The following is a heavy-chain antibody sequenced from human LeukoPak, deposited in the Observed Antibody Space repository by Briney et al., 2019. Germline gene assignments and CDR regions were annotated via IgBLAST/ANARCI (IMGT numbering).Heavy chain of an antibody. CDR2: VSYDGINK. CDR1: GFTFSNYA. Sequence: QTGGSLRLSCAASGFTFSNYAMHWVRQAPGKGLEWVAAVSYDGINKYHTDSVKGRFTISKDNSKNTLNLQMNSLRAGDTAVYYCARGYCTSTSCYNDYWGQGTLVTVSS. D-gene: IGHD2-2*02. J-gene: IGHJ4*02. CDR3: ARGYCTSTSCYNDY. V-gene: IGHV3-30*04.